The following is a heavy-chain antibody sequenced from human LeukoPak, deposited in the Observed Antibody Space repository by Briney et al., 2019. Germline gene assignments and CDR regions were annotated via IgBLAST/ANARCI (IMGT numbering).Heavy chain of an antibody. D-gene: IGHD3-22*01. CDR2: ISSSSSCI. Sequence: PGGSLRLSCAASGFTFSSYSMNWVRQAPGKGLEWVSSISSSSSCIYYADSVKGRFTISRDNAKNSLYLQMNSLRAEDTAVYYCARDLGYYDSSGYLSFGYWGQGTLVTVSS. V-gene: IGHV3-21*01. CDR3: ARDLGYYDSSGYLSFGY. CDR1: GFTFSSYS. J-gene: IGHJ4*02.